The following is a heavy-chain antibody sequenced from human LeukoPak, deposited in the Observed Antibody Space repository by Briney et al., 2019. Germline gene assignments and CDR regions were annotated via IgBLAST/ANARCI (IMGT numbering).Heavy chain of an antibody. V-gene: IGHV3-30*18. D-gene: IGHD3-22*01. CDR2: ISYDGSNK. Sequence: GRSLRLSCAAYGFTFSSYGMHWVRQAPGKGLEWVAVISYDGSNKYYADSVKGRFTISRDNSKNTLYLQMNSLRAEDTAVYYCAKDQERVTMIVVVPSYWGQGTLVTVSS. CDR3: AKDQERVTMIVVVPSY. J-gene: IGHJ4*02. CDR1: GFTFSSYG.